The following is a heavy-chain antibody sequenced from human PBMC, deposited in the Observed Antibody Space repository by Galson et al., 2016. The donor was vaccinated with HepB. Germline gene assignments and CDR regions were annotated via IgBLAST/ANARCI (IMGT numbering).Heavy chain of an antibody. CDR3: ASSPPPTWKLLLYYSYYYMAV. D-gene: IGHD4-23*01. CDR1: GHTLTDLS. CDR2: FDPEDGKP. V-gene: IGHV1-24*01. Sequence: VKVSCKVSGHTLTDLSIHWVRQAPGKGLEWMGGFDPEDGKPIYAQKFKGRVTVTEDTSTDTAFMQLSGLRSDDTAVYYCASSPPPTWKLLLYYSYYYMAVWGQGTTVTVSS. J-gene: IGHJ6*02.